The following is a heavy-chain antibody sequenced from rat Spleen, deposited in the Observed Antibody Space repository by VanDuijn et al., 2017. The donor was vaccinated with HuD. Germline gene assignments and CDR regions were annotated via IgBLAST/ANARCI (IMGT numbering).Heavy chain of an antibody. J-gene: IGHJ2*01. Sequence: QLQESGPGLVKPSQSLSLTCSVTGFSITSHYWGWIRKCPGNKMEWMGYISYSGGTSYNQSLKSRISITNDTSKNQFFLHLNSVTTEDTATYYCARGPVDYWGQGVMVTVSS. CDR3: ARGPVDY. V-gene: IGHV3-1*01. CDR2: ISYSGGT. CDR1: GFSITSHY.